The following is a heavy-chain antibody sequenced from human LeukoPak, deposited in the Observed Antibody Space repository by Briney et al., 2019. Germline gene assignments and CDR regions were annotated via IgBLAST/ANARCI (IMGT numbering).Heavy chain of an antibody. CDR3: VGLGTNYYGLR. Sequence: GGSLRLSRAASGFPFSSYGMHWVRQAPGKGLEWVAVIWYDGSNRYYADSVKGRFTISRDNSKNTLYLEMNSLRAEDTAVYYCVGLGTNYYGLRWGQGTLVTVSS. D-gene: IGHD3-10*01. CDR2: IWYDGSNR. CDR1: GFPFSSYG. V-gene: IGHV3-33*01. J-gene: IGHJ4*02.